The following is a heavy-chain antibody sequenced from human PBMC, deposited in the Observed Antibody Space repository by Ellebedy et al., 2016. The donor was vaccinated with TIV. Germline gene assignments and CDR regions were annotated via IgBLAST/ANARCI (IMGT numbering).Heavy chain of an antibody. D-gene: IGHD6-6*01. J-gene: IGHJ2*01. CDR3: ARDRPLGYFDL. V-gene: IGHV3-74*01. CDR1: GFTFDDYA. Sequence: GESLKISXAASGFTFDDYAMHWVRQAPGKGLVWVSRINSDGSSTSYADSVKGRFTISRDNAKNTLYLQMNSLRAEDTAVYYCARDRPLGYFDLWGRGTLVTVSS. CDR2: INSDGSST.